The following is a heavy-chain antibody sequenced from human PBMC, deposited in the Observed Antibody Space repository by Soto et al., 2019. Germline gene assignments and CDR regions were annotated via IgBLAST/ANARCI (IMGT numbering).Heavy chain of an antibody. J-gene: IGHJ4*01. D-gene: IGHD2-15*01. V-gene: IGHV4-30-2*01. CDR3: AREGCSGGSCFYDY. CDR2: IYHSETT. Sequence: LSLTCAVSGASISSGGYSWSWIRQPPGKGLEWIGYIYHSETTSYNPSLKSRVTISVDKSTNQFSLKLSSVTAADTAVYYCAREGCSGGSCFYDYWGHGILVTVSS. CDR1: GASISSGGYS.